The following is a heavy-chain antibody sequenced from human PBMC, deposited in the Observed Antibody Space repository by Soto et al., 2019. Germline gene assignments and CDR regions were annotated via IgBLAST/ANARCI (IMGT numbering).Heavy chain of an antibody. Sequence: WTWSRQSPGTGLEWIGYIYYSGSTDYNPSLRGRLAISIDTSKNQFSLRLNSMTATDTAVYYCAGRDCSGTNCYYLDYYYMDVWGKGTTVTVSS. J-gene: IGHJ6*03. D-gene: IGHD2-2*01. V-gene: IGHV4-59*08. CDR3: AGRDCSGTNCYYLDYYYMDV. CDR2: IYYSGST.